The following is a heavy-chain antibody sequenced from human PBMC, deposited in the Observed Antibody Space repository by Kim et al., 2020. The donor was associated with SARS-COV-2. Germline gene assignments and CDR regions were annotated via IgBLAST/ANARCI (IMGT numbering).Heavy chain of an antibody. J-gene: IGHJ6*01. CDR1: GFTFSSYA. CDR2: ISYDGSNK. Sequence: GGSLRLSCAASGFTFSSYAMHWVRQAPGKGLEWVAVISYDGSNKYYADSVKGRFTISRDNSKNTLYLQMNSLRAEDTAVYYCARDRNFGVRGILYYYYG. CDR3: ARDRNFGVRGILYYYYG. D-gene: IGHD3-10*01. V-gene: IGHV3-30*04.